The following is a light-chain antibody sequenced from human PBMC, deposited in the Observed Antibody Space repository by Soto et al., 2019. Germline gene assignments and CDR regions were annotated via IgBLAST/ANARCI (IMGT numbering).Light chain of an antibody. J-gene: IGLJ1*01. CDR2: DVS. CDR1: SSDVGGNKY. Sequence: QSVLTQPASVSGSPGQSITISCTGTSSDVGGNKYVSWYQHYPGKAPKLMICDVSNRPSGVSNRFSGSKSGNTASLTISGLQAEDEADYYCSVFTGTTYVFGTGTKVPVL. V-gene: IGLV2-14*03. CDR3: SVFTGTTYV.